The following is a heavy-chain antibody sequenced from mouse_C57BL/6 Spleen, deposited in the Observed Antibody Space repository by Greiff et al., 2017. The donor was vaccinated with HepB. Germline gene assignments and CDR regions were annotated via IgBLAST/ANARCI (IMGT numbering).Heavy chain of an antibody. V-gene: IGHV2-6-1*01. Sequence: QVQLKESGPGLVAPSQSLSITCTVSGFSLTSYGVHWVRQPPGKGLEWLVVIWSDGSTTYNSALKSRLSISKDNSKSQVFLKMNSLQTDDTAMYYCARHDYDYEGYFDYWGQGTTLTVSS. CDR1: GFSLTSYG. J-gene: IGHJ2*01. D-gene: IGHD2-4*01. CDR2: IWSDGST. CDR3: ARHDYDYEGYFDY.